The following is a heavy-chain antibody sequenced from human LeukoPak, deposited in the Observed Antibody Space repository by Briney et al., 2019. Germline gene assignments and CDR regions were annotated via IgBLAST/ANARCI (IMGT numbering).Heavy chain of an antibody. D-gene: IGHD2-2*02. CDR3: ARGAPLGYCSSTSCYTIDY. Sequence: SETLSLTCAVYGGSFSGYYWSRIRQPPGKGLEWIGEINHSGSTNYNPSLKSRVTISVDTSKNQFSLKLSSVTAADTAVYYCARGAPLGYCSSTSCYTIDYWGQGTLVTVSS. J-gene: IGHJ4*02. CDR2: INHSGST. CDR1: GGSFSGYY. V-gene: IGHV4-34*01.